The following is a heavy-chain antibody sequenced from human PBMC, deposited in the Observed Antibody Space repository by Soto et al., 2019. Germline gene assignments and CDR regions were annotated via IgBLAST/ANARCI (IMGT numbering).Heavy chain of an antibody. J-gene: IGHJ6*02. CDR3: ARSLAVAGTPYYYGMDV. CDR2: INPNSGGT. D-gene: IGHD6-19*01. Sequence: GASVKVFCKASGYTFTGYYMHWVRQAPGQGLEWMGWINPNSGGTNYAQKFQGWVTMTRDTSISTAYMELSRLRSDDTAVYYCARSLAVAGTPYYYGMDVWGQGTTVTVSS. CDR1: GYTFTGYY. V-gene: IGHV1-2*04.